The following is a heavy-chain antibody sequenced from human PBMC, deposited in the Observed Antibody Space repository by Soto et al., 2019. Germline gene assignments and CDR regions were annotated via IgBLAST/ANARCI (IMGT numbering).Heavy chain of an antibody. CDR3: ARGTYYFYMYV. V-gene: IGHV4-31*03. CDR2: IYSRGNT. CDR1: AGSIGSGFYY. J-gene: IGHJ6*03. Sequence: SETLSRTCTVSAGSIGSGFYYWSWILQHPGKGLEWIGYIYSRGNTYYNPSLKSRVTISLDTSDNQFSLTLSSVTAADTAVYYCARGTYYFYMYVWGKGTTVTVSS.